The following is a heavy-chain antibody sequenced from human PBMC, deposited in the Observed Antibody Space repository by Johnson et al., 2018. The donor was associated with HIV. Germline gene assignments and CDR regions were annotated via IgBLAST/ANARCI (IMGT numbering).Heavy chain of an antibody. J-gene: IGHJ3*02. V-gene: IGHV3-30*14. CDR2: ISYHGSNK. D-gene: IGHD1-26*01. CDR1: GFTFSSYT. Sequence: QVQLVESGGGLVQPGGSLRLSCAASGFTFSSYTMHWVRQAPGKGLEWVAVISYHGSNKYYADSVKGRFTISRDNSKNTLYLQMNSLRAEETAGYDCARDPSPIVGATYAVDIWGQGTMVTVSS. CDR3: ARDPSPIVGATYAVDI.